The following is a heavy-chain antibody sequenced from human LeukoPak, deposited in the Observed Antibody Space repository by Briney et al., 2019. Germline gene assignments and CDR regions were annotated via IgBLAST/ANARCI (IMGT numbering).Heavy chain of an antibody. Sequence: SETLSLTCAVSGGSISSGGYSWSWIRQRPGKGLEWIGYIYHSGSTYYNPSLKSRVTISVDRSKNQFSLKLSSVTAADTAVYYCARTYYDYVWGSYRSRPGLWYFDLWGRGTLVTVSS. CDR1: GGSISSGGYS. CDR2: IYHSGST. CDR3: ARTYYDYVWGSYRSRPGLWYFDL. V-gene: IGHV4-30-2*01. J-gene: IGHJ2*01. D-gene: IGHD3-16*02.